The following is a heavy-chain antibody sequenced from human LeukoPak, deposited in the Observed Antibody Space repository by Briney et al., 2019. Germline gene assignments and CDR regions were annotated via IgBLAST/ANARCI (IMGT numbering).Heavy chain of an antibody. CDR1: GFTVSSNY. D-gene: IGHD5-18*01. CDR3: ARDHTGDAFDI. J-gene: IGHJ3*02. CDR2: IYSGGST. V-gene: IGHV3-53*01. Sequence: PGGSLRLSCAASGFTVSSNYMSWVRQAPGKGLEWVSVIYSGGSTYYADSVKGRFTISRDNSKNTLYLQMNSLRAEDTAVYYCARDHTGDAFDIWGQGTMVTVSS.